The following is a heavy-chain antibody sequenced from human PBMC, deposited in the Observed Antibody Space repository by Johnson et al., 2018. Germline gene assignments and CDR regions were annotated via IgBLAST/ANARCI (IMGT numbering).Heavy chain of an antibody. CDR1: GGSISSYY. V-gene: IGHV4-59*01. CDR2: IYYSGST. J-gene: IGHJ6*02. D-gene: IGHD3-16*02. CDR3: AGSRANYDYVWGSYRSYYYYGMDV. Sequence: QVQLQESGPGLVKPSETLSLTCTVSGGSISSYYWSWIRQPPGKGLEWIGYIYYSGSTNYNPSLKSRVTISVDTSKNQFSLKLSSVTAADTAVYYCAGSRANYDYVWGSYRSYYYYGMDVWGQGTTVTVSS.